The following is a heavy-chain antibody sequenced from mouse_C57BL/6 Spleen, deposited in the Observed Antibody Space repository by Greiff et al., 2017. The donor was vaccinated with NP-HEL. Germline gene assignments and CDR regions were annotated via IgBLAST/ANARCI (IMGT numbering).Heavy chain of an antibody. CDR2: IRNTANNHAT. J-gene: IGHJ3*01. Sequence: DVMLVESGGGLVQPGGSMKLSCAASGFTFSDAWMDWVRQSPEKGLEWVAEIRNTANNHATYYAESVKGRFTISRDESKRSVYLQMNSLRAEDTGIYYCIGEGYLFAYWGQGTLVTVSA. D-gene: IGHD2-2*01. CDR3: IGEGYLFAY. V-gene: IGHV6-6*01. CDR1: GFTFSDAW.